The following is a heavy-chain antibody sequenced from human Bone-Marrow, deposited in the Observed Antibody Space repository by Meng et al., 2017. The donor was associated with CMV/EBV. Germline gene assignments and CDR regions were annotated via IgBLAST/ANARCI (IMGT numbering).Heavy chain of an antibody. CDR1: GGSISSSSNYY. V-gene: IGHV4-39*07. CDR2: IYYSGGT. CDR3: ARGAGLDY. J-gene: IGHJ4*02. Sequence: SETLSLTCTVSGGSISSSSNYYWGWIRQPPGKGLEWIGSIYYSGGTYYNPSLKDRVTISVDTSNNQFSLRLSSVTAADTAVYYCARGAGLDYWGQGTLVTVSS.